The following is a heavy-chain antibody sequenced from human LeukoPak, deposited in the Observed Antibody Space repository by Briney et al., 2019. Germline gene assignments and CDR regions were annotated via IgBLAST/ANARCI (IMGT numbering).Heavy chain of an antibody. J-gene: IGHJ4*02. CDR2: IYPGDSNT. CDR1: GYSFTSYW. V-gene: IGHV5-51*01. Sequence: GESLKISCKGSGYSFTSYWIGWVRQMPGKGPEWMGIIYPGDSNTIYSPSFQGQVTISADKSISTAYLQWSSLKASDTALYYCARFSYSLAAAADYWGQGTLVTVSS. D-gene: IGHD6-13*01. CDR3: ARFSYSLAAAADY.